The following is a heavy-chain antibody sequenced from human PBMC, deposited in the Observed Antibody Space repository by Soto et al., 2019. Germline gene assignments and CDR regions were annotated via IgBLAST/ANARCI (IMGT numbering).Heavy chain of an antibody. CDR3: AHSGYSSGAVAFDI. CDR1: GFSLSTSGGG. J-gene: IGHJ3*02. D-gene: IGHD6-19*01. Sequence: QITLKESGPTLVKPTQTLTLTCTFSGFSLSTSGGGVGWIRQPPGKALEWLALIYWNDDKRYNPSLKSRLTITQDTSKNQVVLTMTNMDPVDTATYYCAHSGYSSGAVAFDIWGQGTMVTVSS. CDR2: IYWNDDK. V-gene: IGHV2-5*01.